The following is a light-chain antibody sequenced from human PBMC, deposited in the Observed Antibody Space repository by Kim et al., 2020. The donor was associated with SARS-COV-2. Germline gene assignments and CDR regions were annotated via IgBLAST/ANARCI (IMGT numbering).Light chain of an antibody. Sequence: SAAVGARVTITCRASQSISSWLAWYQQKPGKAPKLLIYKASYLESGVPSRFSGSGSGTEFTLTISSLQPDDFATYYCQQYNSYPTFGQGTKVDIK. CDR1: QSISSW. CDR2: KAS. CDR3: QQYNSYPT. J-gene: IGKJ1*01. V-gene: IGKV1-5*03.